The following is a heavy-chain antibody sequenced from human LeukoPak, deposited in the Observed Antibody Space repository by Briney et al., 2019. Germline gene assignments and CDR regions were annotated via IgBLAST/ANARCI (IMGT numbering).Heavy chain of an antibody. V-gene: IGHV1-2*02. CDR1: GYTFTGYY. D-gene: IGHD5-18*01. CDR2: INPNSGGT. Sequence: ASVKVSCKASGYTFTGYYMHWVRQAPGQGLEWMGWINPNSGGTNYAQKFQGRVTMTRDTSISTAYVELRRLRSDDTAVYYCARVPPYTAMVTSYFDYWGQGTLVTVSS. J-gene: IGHJ4*02. CDR3: ARVPPYTAMVTSYFDY.